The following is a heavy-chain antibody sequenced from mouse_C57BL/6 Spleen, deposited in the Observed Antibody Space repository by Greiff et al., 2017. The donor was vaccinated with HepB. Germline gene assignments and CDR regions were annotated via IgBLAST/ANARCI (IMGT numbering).Heavy chain of an antibody. Sequence: EVQRVESGPELVKPGDSVKISCKASGYSFTGYFMNWVMQSHVKSLEWIGRINPYNGDTFYNQKFKGKATLTVDKSSSTAHMELRSLTSEDSAVYYCARDWVTTVVANYFDYWGQGTTLTVSS. J-gene: IGHJ2*01. CDR3: ARDWVTTVVANYFDY. D-gene: IGHD1-1*01. CDR2: INPYNGDT. V-gene: IGHV1-20*01. CDR1: GYSFTGYF.